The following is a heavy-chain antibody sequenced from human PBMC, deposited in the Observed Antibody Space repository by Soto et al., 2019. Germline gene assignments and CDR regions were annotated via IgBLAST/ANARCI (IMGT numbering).Heavy chain of an antibody. Sequence: QLQLQESGPGLVKPSETLSLTCTVSGGSISSSNYYWGWIRQPPGKGLEWIGSMYYSGSTNYNPSLKSRVTISVDTSKNQFSLKLSSVTAADTAVYYCARHRGSGLYLYYFDYWGQGTLVTVSS. V-gene: IGHV4-39*01. J-gene: IGHJ4*02. CDR1: GGSISSSNYY. D-gene: IGHD6-19*01. CDR3: ARHRGSGLYLYYFDY. CDR2: MYYSGST.